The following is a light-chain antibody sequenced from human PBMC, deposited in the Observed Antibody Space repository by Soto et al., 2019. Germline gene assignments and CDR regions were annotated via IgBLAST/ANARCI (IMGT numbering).Light chain of an antibody. Sequence: QSALTQPASVSGSPGQWLTISCTGTISDVGGYNYVSWYQQFSGKAPTLIIYEVTNRPSGLSNRFSGSKSGETASLTISGLRAEDEADYYCSAYRSGSTVVFGGGTQLTVL. CDR2: EVT. J-gene: IGLJ2*01. V-gene: IGLV2-14*01. CDR3: SAYRSGSTVV. CDR1: ISDVGGYNY.